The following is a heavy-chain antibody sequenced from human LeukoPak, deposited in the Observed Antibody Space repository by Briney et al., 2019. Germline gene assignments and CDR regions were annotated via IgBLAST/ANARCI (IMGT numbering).Heavy chain of an antibody. D-gene: IGHD3-10*01. CDR2: ISKDGSSK. J-gene: IGHJ4*02. CDR1: GFTLSNYA. V-gene: IGHV3-30*18. Sequence: PGGSLRLSCAASGFTLSNYAIRWVRQAPGKGLEWVAVISKDGSSKYYADSVKGRFTISRDNSKNTLYLQINSLRTEDTAVYYCAKDYYYSSGTCFDYWGQGTLVTVSS. CDR3: AKDYYYSSGTCFDY.